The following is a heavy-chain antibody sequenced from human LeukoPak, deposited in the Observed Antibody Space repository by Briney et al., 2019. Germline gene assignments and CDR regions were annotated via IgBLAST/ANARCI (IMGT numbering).Heavy chain of an antibody. CDR2: INSDGSST. Sequence: PGGSLRLSCAASGFTFSSYWMHWVRPAPGKGLVWVSRINSDGSSTSYADSVKGRFTISRDNAKNTLYLQMNSLRAEDTAVYYCAREPAVHDYFDYWGQGTLVTVSS. V-gene: IGHV3-74*01. D-gene: IGHD1-1*01. J-gene: IGHJ4*02. CDR1: GFTFSSYW. CDR3: AREPAVHDYFDY.